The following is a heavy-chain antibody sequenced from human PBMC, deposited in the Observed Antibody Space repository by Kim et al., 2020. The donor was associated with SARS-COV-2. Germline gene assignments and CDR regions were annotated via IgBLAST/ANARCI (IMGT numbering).Heavy chain of an antibody. CDR1: GGSISSSSYY. J-gene: IGHJ2*01. CDR2: IYYSGST. D-gene: IGHD4-17*01. V-gene: IGHV4-39*01. Sequence: SETLSLTCTVSGGSISSSSYYWGWIRQPPGKGLEWIGSIYYSGSTYYNPSLKSRVTISVDTSKNQFSLKLSSVTAADTAVYYCTTVTTSFYWYFDLWGRGALVTVSS. CDR3: TTVTTSFYWYFDL.